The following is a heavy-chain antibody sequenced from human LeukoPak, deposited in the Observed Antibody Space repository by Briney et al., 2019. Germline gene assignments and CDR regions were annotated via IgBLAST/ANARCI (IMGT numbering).Heavy chain of an antibody. CDR3: AREGSDILTGVFVDY. V-gene: IGHV3-21*01. Sequence: GGSLRLSCAASRFTFSGYSMNWVRQAPGKGLEWVSSISSSSTYIYYADSVKGRFTISRDSAQNSLYLQMNSLRAEDTAVYYCAREGSDILTGVFVDYWGQGTLVTVSS. CDR1: RFTFSGYS. CDR2: ISSSSTYI. J-gene: IGHJ4*02. D-gene: IGHD3-9*01.